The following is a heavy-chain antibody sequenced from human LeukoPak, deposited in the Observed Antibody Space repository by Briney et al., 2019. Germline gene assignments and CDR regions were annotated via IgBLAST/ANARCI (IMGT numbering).Heavy chain of an antibody. CDR2: ISGSGGTT. CDR1: GFTFSTYA. V-gene: IGHV3-23*01. CDR3: AKARGSDYGDYVIFDY. J-gene: IGHJ4*02. D-gene: IGHD4-17*01. Sequence: PGGSLRLSCVASGFTFSTYAMSWVRQAPGKGLEWVSTISGSGGTTYYADSVKGRFTISKNNSKNTLYLQMNSLRAEDTALYYCAKARGSDYGDYVIFDYWGQGTLVTVSS.